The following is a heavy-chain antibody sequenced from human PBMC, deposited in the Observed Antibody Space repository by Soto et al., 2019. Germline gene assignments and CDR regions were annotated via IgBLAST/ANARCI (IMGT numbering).Heavy chain of an antibody. CDR1: GYTFTSYY. CDR2: INPSGGST. CDR3: ARGGVGCSSTSCYTYSSSCDY. Sequence: QVQLVQSGAEVKKPGASVKVSCKASGYTFTSYYMHWVRQAPGQGLEWMGIINPSGGSTSYAQKLQGRVTMTRDTSTSTVYMELSSLRSEDTAVYYCARGGVGCSSTSCYTYSSSCDYWGQGTLVTVSS. V-gene: IGHV1-46*04. D-gene: IGHD2-2*02. J-gene: IGHJ4*02.